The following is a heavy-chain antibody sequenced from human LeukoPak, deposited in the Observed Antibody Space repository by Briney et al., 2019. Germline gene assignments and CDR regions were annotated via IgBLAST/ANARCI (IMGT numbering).Heavy chain of an antibody. CDR3: ARAIVQSSSTPRIDY. V-gene: IGHV1-69*13. D-gene: IGHD6-6*01. J-gene: IGHJ4*02. CDR1: GGTFSSYA. CDR2: IIPIFGTA. Sequence: SVKVSCKASGGTFSSYAISWVRQAPGQGLEWMGGIIPIFGTANYAQKFQGRVTITADESTSTAYMELSSLRLDDTAVYYCARAIVQSSSTPRIDYWGQGTLVTVSS.